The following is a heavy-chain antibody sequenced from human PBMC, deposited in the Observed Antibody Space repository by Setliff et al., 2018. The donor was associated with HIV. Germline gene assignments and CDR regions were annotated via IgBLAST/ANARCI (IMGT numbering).Heavy chain of an antibody. Sequence: GASVKVSCKASGYTLTTYGISWVRQAPGQGPEWMGWINTETGNPMYAQGFTGRFVFSLDTSVSTAYLQINSLKAEDTAVYYCARGAGAGPNFHFDSWGQGTLVTVSS. J-gene: IGHJ4*02. D-gene: IGHD6-19*01. V-gene: IGHV7-4-1*02. CDR3: ARGAGAGPNFHFDS. CDR2: INTETGNP. CDR1: GYTLTTYG.